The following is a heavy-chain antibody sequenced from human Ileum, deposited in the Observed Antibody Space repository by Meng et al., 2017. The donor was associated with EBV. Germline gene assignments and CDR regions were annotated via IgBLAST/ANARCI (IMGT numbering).Heavy chain of an antibody. V-gene: IGHV3-53*01. CDR3: AGGNWNQGFFDY. Sequence: EVMLVGAGGDLIQPGGSLRVSCAASGLTVSSNHMSWVRQAPGKGLEWVSLIKRGGNTYYADSVRGRFAISRDNSKNTLYLQMNSLSAEDTAVYYCAGGNWNQGFFDYWGQGTLVTVSS. CDR1: GLTVSSNH. D-gene: IGHD1-1*01. J-gene: IGHJ4*02. CDR2: IKRGGNT.